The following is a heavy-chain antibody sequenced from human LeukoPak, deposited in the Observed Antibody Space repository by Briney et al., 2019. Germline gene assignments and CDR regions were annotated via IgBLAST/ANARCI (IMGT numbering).Heavy chain of an antibody. Sequence: SETLSLTCAVHGGSFSGYYWSWIRQPPGKGLEWIGEINHSGSTNYNPSLKSRVTISVDTSKNQFSLKLSSVTAADTAVYYCARAKTMIVVVTNLYDAFDIWGQGTMVTVSS. CDR1: GGSFSGYY. CDR2: INHSGST. CDR3: ARAKTMIVVVTNLYDAFDI. J-gene: IGHJ3*02. D-gene: IGHD3-22*01. V-gene: IGHV4-34*01.